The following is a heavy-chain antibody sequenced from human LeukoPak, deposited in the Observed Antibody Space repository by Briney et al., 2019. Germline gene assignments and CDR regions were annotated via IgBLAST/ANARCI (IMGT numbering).Heavy chain of an antibody. J-gene: IGHJ4*02. CDR2: INANSGDT. V-gene: IGHV1-2*02. CDR1: GYTFSGYY. Sequence: ASVKVSCKASGYTFSGYYMHWVRLVPGQGLEWMGWINANSGDTKCAQKFQGRVTMTRDTSISTAYMELSRLSSDDTAVYYCARLKPPDEFWGQGTLVTVSS. CDR3: ARLKPPDEF. D-gene: IGHD3-10*01.